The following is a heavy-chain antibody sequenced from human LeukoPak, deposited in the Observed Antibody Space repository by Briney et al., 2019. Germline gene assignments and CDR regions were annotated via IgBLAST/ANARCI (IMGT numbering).Heavy chain of an antibody. Sequence: GGSLKLSCAASGFTFSGSAMHWVRQAPGKGLEWVGRIRIKANNYATAYAASVKGRFTISRDDSRNTAYLQMNSLKTEDAAVYYCTGQEYSSSPGDYWGQGTLVTVSS. V-gene: IGHV3-73*01. CDR1: GFTFSGSA. J-gene: IGHJ4*02. CDR2: IRIKANNYAT. D-gene: IGHD6-6*01. CDR3: TGQEYSSSPGDY.